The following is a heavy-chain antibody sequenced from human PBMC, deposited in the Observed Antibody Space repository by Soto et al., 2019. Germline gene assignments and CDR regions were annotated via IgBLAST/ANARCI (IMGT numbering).Heavy chain of an antibody. CDR2: IYYSGSA. D-gene: IGHD6-19*01. CDR3: AREYSSGWYFAFDI. Sequence: PSETLSLTCTVSGGSVSSGSYYWSWIRQPPGKGLEWIGYIYYSGSANYNPSLKSRVTISVDTSKNQFSLKLSSVTAADTAVYHCAREYSSGWYFAFDIWGQGTMVTVSS. CDR1: GGSVSSGSYY. J-gene: IGHJ3*02. V-gene: IGHV4-61*01.